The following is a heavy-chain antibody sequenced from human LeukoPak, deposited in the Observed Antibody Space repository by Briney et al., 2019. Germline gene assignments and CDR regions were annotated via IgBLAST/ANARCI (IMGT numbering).Heavy chain of an antibody. CDR1: GGSISDNDYS. Sequence: PSETLSLTCNVSGGSISDNDYSWDWIRQPPGMGLEWMGCIHYSGTTYSNPSLKSRISISVDTSKSQFSLKLRSVTAADTAVYYCARRYYFVSGSYYPFDFWGQGIPVTVSS. CDR3: ARRYYFVSGSYYPFDF. J-gene: IGHJ4*02. D-gene: IGHD3-10*01. V-gene: IGHV4-39*01. CDR2: IHYSGTT.